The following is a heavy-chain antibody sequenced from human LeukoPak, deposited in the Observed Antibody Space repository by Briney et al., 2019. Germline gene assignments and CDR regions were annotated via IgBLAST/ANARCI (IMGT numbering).Heavy chain of an antibody. J-gene: IGHJ4*02. CDR1: GYTFTSYG. CDR3: ARAVDTDDY. D-gene: IGHD5-18*01. V-gene: IGHV1-18*01. CDR2: ISAYNGNT. Sequence: GASVKVSCKASGYTFTSYGISWVRQAPGQRLEWMGWISAYNGNTNYAQKLQGRVTMTTATSTSTAYRQRRSVISDGTAVYYGARAVDTDDYWGQGTLVTVSS.